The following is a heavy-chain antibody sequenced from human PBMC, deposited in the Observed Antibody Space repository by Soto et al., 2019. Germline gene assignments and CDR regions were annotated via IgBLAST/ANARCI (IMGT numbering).Heavy chain of an antibody. Sequence: LFLTCTVSGGSISSGDYYWSWIRQPPGKGLEWIGYIYYSGSTYYNPSLKSRVTISVDTSKNQFSLKLSSVTAADTAVYYCARDLGATEYYYGMDVWGQGTTVTVSS. J-gene: IGHJ6*02. CDR2: IYYSGST. V-gene: IGHV4-30-4*01. CDR1: GGSISSGDYY. D-gene: IGHD1-26*01. CDR3: ARDLGATEYYYGMDV.